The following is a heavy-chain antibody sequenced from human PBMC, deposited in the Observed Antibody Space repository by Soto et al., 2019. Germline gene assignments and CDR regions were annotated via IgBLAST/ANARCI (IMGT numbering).Heavy chain of an antibody. CDR1: GYTFTGYY. V-gene: IGHV1-2*04. J-gene: IGHJ4*02. D-gene: IGHD2-8*01. CDR3: ARDNAPNQPGSFDY. CDR2: INPNSGGT. Sequence: GASVKVSCKASGYTFTGYYMHWVRQAPGQGLEWMGWINPNSGGTNYAQKFQGWVTMTRDTSISTAYMELSRLRSDDTAVYYCARDNAPNQPGSFDYWGQGALVTVSS.